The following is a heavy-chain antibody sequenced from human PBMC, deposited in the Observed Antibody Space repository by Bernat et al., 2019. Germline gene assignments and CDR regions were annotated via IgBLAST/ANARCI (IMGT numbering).Heavy chain of an antibody. Sequence: EVQLLESGGGLVQPGGSLRLSCAASGFTFSSYAMSWVRQAPGKGLEWVSAIRGSGGSTYYADSVKGRFTISRDNSKNTLYLQMNSLRAENTAVYYCAKEYSSSWYGATYYFDYWGQGTLVTVSS. CDR1: GFTFSSYA. V-gene: IGHV3-23*01. D-gene: IGHD6-13*01. CDR2: IRGSGGST. J-gene: IGHJ4*02. CDR3: AKEYSSSWYGATYYFDY.